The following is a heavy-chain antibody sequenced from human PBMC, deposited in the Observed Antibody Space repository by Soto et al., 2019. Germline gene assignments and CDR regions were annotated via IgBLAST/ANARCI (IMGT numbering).Heavy chain of an antibody. Sequence: GGSLRLSCTGSGFPFSAYNINWVRQAPGKGLEWVSSITVGSSHIYQPNSMKGRFTISRDDAKNSVYLQIDSLRDEDTALYYCSRSPEVGVRGAYWGQGTLATVSS. D-gene: IGHD3-16*01. V-gene: IGHV3-21*01. CDR3: SRSPEVGVRGAY. CDR2: ITVGSSHI. CDR1: GFPFSAYN. J-gene: IGHJ4*02.